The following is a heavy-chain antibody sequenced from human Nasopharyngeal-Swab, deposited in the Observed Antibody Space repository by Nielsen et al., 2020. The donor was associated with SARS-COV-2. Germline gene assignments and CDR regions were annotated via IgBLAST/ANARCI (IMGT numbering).Heavy chain of an antibody. D-gene: IGHD2-15*01. CDR2: IDTDGSTT. CDR3: TRDIGGGYGY. CDR1: GYTFSNYW. Sequence: GESLKVSCVGSGYTFSNYWMHWVRQVPGKGLVWVSRIDTDGSTTNYADSVKGRFRISRDNAKNTLYLQMDSLRGEDTAIHYCTRDIGGGYGYWGQGILVTVSS. J-gene: IGHJ4*02. V-gene: IGHV3-74*01.